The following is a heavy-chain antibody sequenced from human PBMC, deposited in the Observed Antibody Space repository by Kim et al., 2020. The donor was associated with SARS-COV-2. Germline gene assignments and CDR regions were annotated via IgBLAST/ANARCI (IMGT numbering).Heavy chain of an antibody. D-gene: IGHD3-10*01. CDR3: ASRLQNYYYGSGSQDNWFDP. Sequence: SETLSLTCTVSGGSISSSSYYWGWIRQPPGKGLEWIGSIYYSGSTYYNPSLKSRVTISVDTSKNQFSLKLSSVTAADTAVYYCASRLQNYYYGSGSQDNWFDPWGQGTLVTVSS. V-gene: IGHV4-39*01. CDR1: GGSISSSSYY. J-gene: IGHJ5*02. CDR2: IYYSGST.